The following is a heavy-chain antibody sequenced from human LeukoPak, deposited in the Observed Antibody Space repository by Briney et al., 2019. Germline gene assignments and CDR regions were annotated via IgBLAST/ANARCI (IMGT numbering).Heavy chain of an antibody. J-gene: IGHJ4*02. Sequence: GGSLRLSCAASGFTFSSYSMNWVRQAPGKGLEWVSSISSSSSYVYYADSVKGRFTISRDNAKNSLYLQMNSLRAEDTAVYYCAREAPTSCHDYWGQGTLVTVSS. CDR1: GFTFSSYS. V-gene: IGHV3-21*01. CDR2: ISSSSSYV. D-gene: IGHD2-2*01. CDR3: AREAPTSCHDY.